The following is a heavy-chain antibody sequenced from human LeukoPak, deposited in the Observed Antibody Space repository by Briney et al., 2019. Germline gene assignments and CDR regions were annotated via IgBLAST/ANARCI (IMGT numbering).Heavy chain of an antibody. J-gene: IGHJ3*02. CDR2: TYYRSKWYK. CDR1: GDSVSSYSAA. D-gene: IGHD2/OR15-2a*01. CDR3: ARDKYWAFDI. Sequence: SQTLSLTCAISGDSVSSYSAAWNWIRQSPSRGLEWLGRTYYRSKWYKDYAVPVKSRITLNPDTSKNHFSLQLNSVTPEDTAVYYCARDKYWAFDIWGQGTMVTVSS. V-gene: IGHV6-1*01.